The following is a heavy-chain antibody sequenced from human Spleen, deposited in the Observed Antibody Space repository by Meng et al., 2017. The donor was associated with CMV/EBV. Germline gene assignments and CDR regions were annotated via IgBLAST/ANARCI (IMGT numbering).Heavy chain of an antibody. D-gene: IGHD1-26*01. J-gene: IGHJ4*02. Sequence: GESPKIPLAASGFTFSSYAMSWVRQAPGQGLEWVSAVSGSGGSTYYADSVKGRFTISRDNSKNTLYLQMNSLRAEDTAVYYCAKESGRMGYWGQGTLVTVSS. CDR3: AKESGRMGY. V-gene: IGHV3-23*01. CDR2: VSGSGGST. CDR1: GFTFSSYA.